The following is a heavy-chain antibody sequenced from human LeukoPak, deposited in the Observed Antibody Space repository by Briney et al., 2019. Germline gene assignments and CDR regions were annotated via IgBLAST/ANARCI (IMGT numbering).Heavy chain of an antibody. CDR3: ARDMRSYGDYYYYGMDV. Sequence: SVKVSCKASGGTFSSYAISWVRQAPGQGLEWMGGIIPILGTANYAQKFQGRVTITADESTSTAYMELSSLRSEDTAVYYCARDMRSYGDYYYYGMDVWGQGTTVTVSS. J-gene: IGHJ6*02. CDR2: IIPILGTA. D-gene: IGHD1-26*01. V-gene: IGHV1-69*13. CDR1: GGTFSSYA.